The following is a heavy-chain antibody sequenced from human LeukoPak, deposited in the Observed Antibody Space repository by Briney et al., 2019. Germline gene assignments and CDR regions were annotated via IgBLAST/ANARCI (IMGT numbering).Heavy chain of an antibody. V-gene: IGHV3-21*01. D-gene: IGHD4-11*01. J-gene: IGHJ4*02. Sequence: GGSLRLSCAASGFTFSSYSMNWVRQAPGKGLEWVSSISSSSSYIYYADSVKGRFTISRDNAKNSLYLQMNSLRAEDTAVYYCARIDEGPSEVTTLSYWGQGTLVTVSS. CDR1: GFTFSSYS. CDR2: ISSSSSYI. CDR3: ARIDEGPSEVTTLSY.